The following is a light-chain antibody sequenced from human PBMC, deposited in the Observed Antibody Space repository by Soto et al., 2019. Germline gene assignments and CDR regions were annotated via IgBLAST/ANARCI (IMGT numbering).Light chain of an antibody. CDR1: QSISSW. J-gene: IGKJ1*01. V-gene: IGKV1-5*01. CDR3: QQYNNWPRT. CDR2: GAS. Sequence: DIQMTQSPSTLSASVGDRVTITCRASQSISSWLAWYQQKPGKAPKLLIYGASTRATGIPARFSGSGSGTEFTLTISSLQSEDFAVYYCQQYNNWPRTFGQGTTGDIK.